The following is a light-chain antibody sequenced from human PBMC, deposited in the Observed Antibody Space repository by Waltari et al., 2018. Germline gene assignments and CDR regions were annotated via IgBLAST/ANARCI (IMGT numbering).Light chain of an antibody. J-gene: IGLJ3*02. V-gene: IGLV5-45*01. CDR1: SGINVGTYR. Sequence: QAVLTQPASLSASPGASASLTCTLRSGINVGTYRIYWYQQKPGSPPQYLLRYKSDSDKQQGAGVPSRFSGSKDASANAGILLISGLQSEDEADYDCMIWHSSASWVFGGGTKLTVL. CDR2: YKSDSDK. CDR3: MIWHSSASWV.